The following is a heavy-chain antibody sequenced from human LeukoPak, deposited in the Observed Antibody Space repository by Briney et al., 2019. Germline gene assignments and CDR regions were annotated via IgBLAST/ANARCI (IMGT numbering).Heavy chain of an antibody. CDR2: IYYSGST. CDR3: ARVHQVAVDY. CDR1: GGSISGSSYY. D-gene: IGHD6-19*01. Sequence: SETLSLTCTVSGGSISGSSYYWGWIRQPPGKGLEWIGSIYYSGSTYYNPSLKSRVTISVDTSKNQFSLKLNSVTATDTAVYYCARVHQVAVDYWGQGTLVTVSS. J-gene: IGHJ4*02. V-gene: IGHV4-39*02.